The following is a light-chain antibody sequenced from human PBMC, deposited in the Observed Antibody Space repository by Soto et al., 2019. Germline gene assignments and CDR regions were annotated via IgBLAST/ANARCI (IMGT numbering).Light chain of an antibody. Sequence: DIVLTQSASTLSLSPGERATLSCWASQSVSSYGGCYQQKPCQAPGLLNDDASNRATGLPDRFSGNGSGTDSDLTIGSRGPHEFAVYFCQHHSNWHLWLTFSRGTKV. CDR2: DAS. V-gene: IGKV3-11*01. CDR3: QHHSNWHLWLT. CDR1: QSVSSY. J-gene: IGKJ4*01.